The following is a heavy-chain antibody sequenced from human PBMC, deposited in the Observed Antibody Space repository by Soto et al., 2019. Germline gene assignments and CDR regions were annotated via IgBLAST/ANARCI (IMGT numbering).Heavy chain of an antibody. CDR2: IYPGDSDT. CDR1: GYSFRNYW. J-gene: IGHJ4*02. Sequence: GESLKISCEGSGYSFRNYWIGWVRQVPGTGLEWVGIIYPGDSDTIYNPSFQGHVIISADKSISTAYLQWSSLKASDTAIYYCAPQDTTEYASGAHFYGDYWGQGTKVTVSS. D-gene: IGHD2-21*01. CDR3: APQDTTEYASGAHFYGDY. V-gene: IGHV5-51*01.